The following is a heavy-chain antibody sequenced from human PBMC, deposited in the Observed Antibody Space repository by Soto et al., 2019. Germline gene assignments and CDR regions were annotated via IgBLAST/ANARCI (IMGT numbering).Heavy chain of an antibody. CDR3: ARGRYGDY. J-gene: IGHJ4*02. Sequence: QVHLVQSGAEVKKPGAPVKVSCKGSGYGFTTYGITWVRQAPGQGLEWMAWLSAHNGNTNYAQKVQGRVTVTRDPSTSTAYMELRSLRYDDTAVYYCARGRYGDYWGQGALVTVSS. V-gene: IGHV1-18*01. D-gene: IGHD1-1*01. CDR2: LSAHNGNT. CDR1: GYGFTTYG.